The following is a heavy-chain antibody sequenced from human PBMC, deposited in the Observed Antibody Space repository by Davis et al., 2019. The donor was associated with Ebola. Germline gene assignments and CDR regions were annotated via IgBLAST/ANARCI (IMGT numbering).Heavy chain of an antibody. D-gene: IGHD6-19*01. V-gene: IGHV4-30-2*04. CDR3: AREAGSTYYYYGMDV. Sequence: SRVTISVDTSKNQFSLKLSSVTAADTAVYYCAREAGSTYYYYGMDVWGQGTTVTVSS. J-gene: IGHJ6*02.